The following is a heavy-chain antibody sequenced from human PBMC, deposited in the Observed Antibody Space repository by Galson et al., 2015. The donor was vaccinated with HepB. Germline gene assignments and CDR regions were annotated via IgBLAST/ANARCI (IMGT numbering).Heavy chain of an antibody. J-gene: IGHJ4*02. V-gene: IGHV1-69*13. CDR2: IAPGFGTP. D-gene: IGHD3-16*01. CDR3: AKEGVETAPGGFGE. Sequence: SVKVSCKASGGDLSNYGISWIRQAPGQGLEWVGGIAPGFGTPTYAQRFQDRVTIIADESTGTVNMELNSLISEDTAVYYCAKEGVETAPGGFGEWGQGTLVIVSS. CDR1: GGDLSNYG.